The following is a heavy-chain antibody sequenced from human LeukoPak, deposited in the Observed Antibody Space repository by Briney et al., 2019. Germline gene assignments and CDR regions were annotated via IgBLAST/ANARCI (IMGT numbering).Heavy chain of an antibody. J-gene: IGHJ4*02. CDR3: ARDLRGMIDY. D-gene: IGHD3-16*01. CDR2: IYHSGGT. V-gene: IGHV4-4*02. CDR1: GASISSAYW. Sequence: SGTLSLTCAVSGASISSAYWWSWVRQPPGKGLEWIGEIYHSGGTNYKPSLESRVTISVDKSNDQFSLKLSSVTAADTAVYYCARDLRGMIDYWGQGTLVTVSS.